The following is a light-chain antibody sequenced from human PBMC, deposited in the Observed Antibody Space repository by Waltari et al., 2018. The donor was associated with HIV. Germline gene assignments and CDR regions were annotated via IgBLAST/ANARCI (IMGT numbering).Light chain of an antibody. J-gene: IGLJ2*01. CDR3: CSYAGSSTFVV. CDR1: SSDSGCSYL. Sequence: QSALTQPASVSGSPGLSITISCTGTSSDSGCSYLFSWYQQYPGKAPKLMIYEVSKRPSGVSNRFSGSKSGNTASLTISGLQAEDEADYDCCSYAGSSTFVVFGGGTKLTVL. V-gene: IGLV2-23*02. CDR2: EVS.